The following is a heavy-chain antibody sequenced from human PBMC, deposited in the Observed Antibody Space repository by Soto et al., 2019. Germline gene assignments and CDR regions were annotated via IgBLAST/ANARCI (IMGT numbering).Heavy chain of an antibody. J-gene: IGHJ4*02. V-gene: IGHV3-48*03. CDR2: ISSSGSTI. CDR1: GFTFSSYE. CDR3: AREPTSRITMVRGAIGGDY. D-gene: IGHD3-10*01. Sequence: AGGSLRLSCAASGFTFSSYEMNWVRQAPGKGLEWVSYISSSGSTIYYADSVKGRFTISRDNAKNSLYLQMNSLRAEDTAVYYCAREPTSRITMVRGAIGGDYWGQGTLVTVSS.